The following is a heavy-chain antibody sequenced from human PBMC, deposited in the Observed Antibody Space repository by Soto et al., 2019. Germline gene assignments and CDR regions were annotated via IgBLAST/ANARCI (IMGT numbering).Heavy chain of an antibody. CDR2: IWYDGSNK. CDR3: ARELPPSLGTNYGMDV. V-gene: IGHV3-33*01. Sequence: GGSLRLSCAASGFTFSSYGMRWVRQAPGKGLEWVAVIWYDGSNKYYADSVKGRFTISRDNSKNTLYLQMNSLRAEDTAVYYCARELPPSLGTNYGMDVWGQGTTVTVSS. D-gene: IGHD2-2*01. J-gene: IGHJ6*02. CDR1: GFTFSSYG.